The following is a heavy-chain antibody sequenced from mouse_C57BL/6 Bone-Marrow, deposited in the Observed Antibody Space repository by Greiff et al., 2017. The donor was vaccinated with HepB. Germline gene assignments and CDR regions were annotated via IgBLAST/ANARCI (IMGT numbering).Heavy chain of an antibody. CDR3: RYYGSSFSY. Sequence: VQLQQSGAELVRPGASVKLSCTASGFNIKDDYMHWVKQRPEQGLEWIGWIDPENGDTEYASKFQGKATITADTSSNTAYLQLSSLTSEDTAVYYCRYYGSSFSYWGQGTLVTVSA. CDR1: GFNIKDDY. J-gene: IGHJ3*01. CDR2: IDPENGDT. D-gene: IGHD1-1*01. V-gene: IGHV14-4*01.